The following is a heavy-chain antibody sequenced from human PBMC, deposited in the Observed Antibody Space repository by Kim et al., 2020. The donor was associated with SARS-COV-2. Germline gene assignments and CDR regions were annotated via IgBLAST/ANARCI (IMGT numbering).Heavy chain of an antibody. CDR3: ANSQTRGYYYYYQGMEV. V-gene: IGHV3-30*18. Sequence: GGSLRLSCAGSGFSFRSYGMHWVRQAPGKGLEWMAVISYDGSNKYYADSVKGRFTISRDNSKNTLYLQMNSLRAEDTAVYYCANSQTRGYYYYYQGMEVWGQGTTVTVSS. CDR2: ISYDGSNK. J-gene: IGHJ6*02. D-gene: IGHD3-10*01. CDR1: GFSFRSYG.